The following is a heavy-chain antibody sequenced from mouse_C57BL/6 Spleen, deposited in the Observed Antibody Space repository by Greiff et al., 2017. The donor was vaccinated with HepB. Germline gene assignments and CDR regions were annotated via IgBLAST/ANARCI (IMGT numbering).Heavy chain of an antibody. CDR2: IYPGSGNT. J-gene: IGHJ3*01. D-gene: IGHD1-1*01. V-gene: IGHV1-76*01. CDR3: ARSNYGSSFGFAY. CDR1: GYTFTDYY. Sequence: VKLMESGAELVRPGASVKLSCKASGYTFTDYYINWVKQSPGQGLEWIARIYPGSGNTYYNEKFKGKATLTAEKSSSTAYMQLSSLTSEDSAVYFCARSNYGSSFGFAYWGQGTLVTVSA.